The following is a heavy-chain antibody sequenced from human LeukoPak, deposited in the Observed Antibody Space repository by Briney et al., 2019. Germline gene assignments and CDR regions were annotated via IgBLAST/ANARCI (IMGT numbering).Heavy chain of an antibody. CDR2: IYYSGST. D-gene: IGHD3-3*01. CDR1: GGSVSSGSYY. Sequence: SETLSLTCTVSGGSVSSGSYYWSWIRQPPGKGLEWIGYIYYSGSTNYNPSLKSRVTISVDTSKNQFSLKLSSVTAADTAVYYCAREAAGDFWSGYYLDYWGQGTLVTVSS. J-gene: IGHJ4*02. V-gene: IGHV4-61*01. CDR3: AREAAGDFWSGYYLDY.